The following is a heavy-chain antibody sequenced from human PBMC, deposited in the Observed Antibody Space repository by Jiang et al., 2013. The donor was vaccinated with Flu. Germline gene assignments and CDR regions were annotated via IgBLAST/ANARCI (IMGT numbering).Heavy chain of an antibody. CDR3: ARPGSSGWSPFDY. D-gene: IGHD6-19*01. V-gene: IGHV5-51*01. J-gene: IGHJ4*02. CDR2: IYPGDSDT. Sequence: IYPGDSDTRYSPSFQGQVTISADKSISTAYLQWSSLKASDTAMYYCARPGSSGWSPFDYWGQGTLVTVSS.